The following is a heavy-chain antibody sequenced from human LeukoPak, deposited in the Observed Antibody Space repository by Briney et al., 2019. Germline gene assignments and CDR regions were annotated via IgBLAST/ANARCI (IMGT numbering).Heavy chain of an antibody. V-gene: IGHV4-34*01. CDR2: INHSGST. D-gene: IGHD3-22*01. CDR3: ARLNHYDSSGYPPGDY. CDR1: GGSFSGYY. Sequence: SETLSLTCAVYGGSFSGYYWSWIRQPPGKGLEWIGEINHSGSTNYNPSLKSRVTISVDTSKNQFSLKLSSVTAADTAVYYCARLNHYDSSGYPPGDYWGQGTLVTASS. J-gene: IGHJ4*02.